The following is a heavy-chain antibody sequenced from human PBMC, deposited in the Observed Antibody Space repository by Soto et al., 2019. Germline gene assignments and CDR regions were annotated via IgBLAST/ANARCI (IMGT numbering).Heavy chain of an antibody. Sequence: SETLSLTCAVYGGSVNCYYWNWIRQPPGKGLEWIGEINHTGGTHYNPSLKSRVTMSVDTSKNQFSLKLTSVTAADTAVYYCARVITMTVVVQSDAHDKHYFDSWGQGTLVTVSS. CDR3: ARVITMTVVVQSDAHDKHYFDS. D-gene: IGHD3-22*01. V-gene: IGHV4-34*01. CDR2: INHTGGT. CDR1: GGSVNCYY. J-gene: IGHJ5*01.